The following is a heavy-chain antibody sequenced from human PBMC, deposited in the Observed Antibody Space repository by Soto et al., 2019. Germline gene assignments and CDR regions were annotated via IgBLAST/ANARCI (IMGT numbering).Heavy chain of an antibody. J-gene: IGHJ6*02. CDR1: GGSISSSNW. V-gene: IGHV4-4*02. D-gene: IGHD6-13*01. Sequence: PSETLSLTCAVSGGSISSSNWWSWVRQPPGKGLEWIGEIYHSGSTNYNPSLKSRVTISVDKSKNQFSLKLSSVTAADTAVYYCAGTYSSSYYYYYGMDVWGQGTTVTVSS. CDR3: AGTYSSSYYYYYGMDV. CDR2: IYHSGST.